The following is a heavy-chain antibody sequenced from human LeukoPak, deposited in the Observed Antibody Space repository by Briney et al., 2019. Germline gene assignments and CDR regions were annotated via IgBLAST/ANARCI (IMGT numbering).Heavy chain of an antibody. J-gene: IGHJ3*02. V-gene: IGHV4-34*01. Sequence: SETLPLTCAVYGGSFSGYYWSWIRQPPGKGLEWIGEINHSGSTNYNPSLKSRVTISVDTSKNQFSLKLSSVTAADTAVYYCARIGRYCSSTSCYVPAFDIWGQGTMVTVSS. D-gene: IGHD2-2*01. CDR3: ARIGRYCSSTSCYVPAFDI. CDR1: GGSFSGYY. CDR2: INHSGST.